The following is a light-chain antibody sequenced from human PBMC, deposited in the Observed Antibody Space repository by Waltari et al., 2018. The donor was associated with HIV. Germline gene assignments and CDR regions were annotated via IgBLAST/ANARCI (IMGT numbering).Light chain of an antibody. CDR3: QAWDNSTKVV. J-gene: IGLJ2*01. CDR2: QGS. V-gene: IGLV3-1*01. Sequence: SYELTQPPSVSVSPGQPASITCSGDNLGVKYACWYQQKPGQSPGRGLYQGSRRPSGIPERFSGSDAGNTATLTISGTQAMDEADYYCQAWDNSTKVVFGGGTKLTVL. CDR1: NLGVKY.